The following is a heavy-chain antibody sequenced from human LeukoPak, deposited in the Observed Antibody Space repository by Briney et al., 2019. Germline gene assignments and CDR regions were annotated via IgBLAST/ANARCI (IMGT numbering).Heavy chain of an antibody. D-gene: IGHD3-10*02. J-gene: IGHJ4*02. CDR3: ARNYVR. V-gene: IGHV4-59*12. CDR1: GGSISSYY. CDR2: IYDSGST. Sequence: SETLSLTCTVSGGSISSYYWSWIRQPPGKGLEWIAYIYDSGSTNYKPSLKSRVTISVDKSKNQFSLKLSSVTAADTAVYYCARNYVRWGQGTLVTVSS.